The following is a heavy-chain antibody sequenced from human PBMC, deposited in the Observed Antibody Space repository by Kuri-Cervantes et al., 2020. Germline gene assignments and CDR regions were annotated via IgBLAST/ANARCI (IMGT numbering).Heavy chain of an antibody. CDR1: GFTFSSYS. V-gene: IGHV3-21*01. CDR2: ISSSSSYI. D-gene: IGHD3-22*01. J-gene: IGHJ4*02. Sequence: GGSLRLSCAASGFTFSSYSMNWVRRAPGKGLEWVSSISSSSSYIYYADSVKGRFTISRDNAKNSLYLQMNSLRAEDTAVYYCARKLTGDSSGYSHFDYWGQGTLVTVSS. CDR3: ARKLTGDSSGYSHFDY.